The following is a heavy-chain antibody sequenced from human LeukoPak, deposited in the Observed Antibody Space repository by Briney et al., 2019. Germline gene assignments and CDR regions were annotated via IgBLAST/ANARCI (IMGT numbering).Heavy chain of an antibody. CDR3: GLVATPADY. V-gene: IGHV1-2*02. Sequence: GASVKVSYTASGHTFTTYYIHWVRQAPGQRLEWMGGIHPGPGDTNYAQKFQGRVTVTRDTSIATAYMELSRLSSHDTAVYYCGLVATPADYWGQGTLVTVSS. CDR2: IHPGPGDT. J-gene: IGHJ4*02. D-gene: IGHD5-12*01. CDR1: GHTFTTYY.